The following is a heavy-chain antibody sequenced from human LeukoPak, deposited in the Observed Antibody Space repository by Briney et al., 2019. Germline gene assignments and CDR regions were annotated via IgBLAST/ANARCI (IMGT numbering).Heavy chain of an antibody. CDR1: GFTFSNAW. Sequence: GSLRLSCAASGFTFSNAWMSWIRQPAGKGLEWIGRIYTSGSTNYNPSLKSRVTMSVDTSKNQFSLKLSSVTAADTAVYYCARGPFDNWFDPWGQGTLVTVSS. J-gene: IGHJ5*02. CDR2: IYTSGST. CDR3: ARGPFDNWFDP. V-gene: IGHV4-4*07.